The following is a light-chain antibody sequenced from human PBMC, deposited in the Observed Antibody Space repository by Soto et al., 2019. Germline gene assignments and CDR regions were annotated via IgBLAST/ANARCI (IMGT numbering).Light chain of an antibody. J-gene: IGKJ4*01. CDR2: LGS. V-gene: IGKV2-28*01. Sequence: DIVMTQSPLSLPVTPGEPASISCRSSQSLLHSNGYNYLDWYLQKPGQSPQLLIYLGSNRASGVFDXXSGSGSGTDFTLKISRVEAEDVGVYYCMQALQTLLTFGGGTKVEIK. CDR1: QSLLHSNGYNY. CDR3: MQALQTLLT.